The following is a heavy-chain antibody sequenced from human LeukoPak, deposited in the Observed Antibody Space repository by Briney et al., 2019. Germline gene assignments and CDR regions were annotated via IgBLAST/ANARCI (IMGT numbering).Heavy chain of an antibody. D-gene: IGHD6-19*01. J-gene: IGHJ4*02. CDR3: ARAQWLVPPYFDF. Sequence: SETLSLTCAVSGYSISSNYYWGWIRHPPGKGLEWIGSIYHTGRTYYNPSLKSRATISVDTSKNQFSLKLNSVTAADTAVYYCARAQWLVPPYFDFWGQGTLVTVSS. CDR1: GYSISSNYY. CDR2: IYHTGRT. V-gene: IGHV4-38-2*01.